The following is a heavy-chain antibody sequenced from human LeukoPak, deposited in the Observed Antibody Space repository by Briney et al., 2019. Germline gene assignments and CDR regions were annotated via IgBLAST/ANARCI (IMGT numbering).Heavy chain of an antibody. V-gene: IGHV3-23*01. D-gene: IGHD4-17*01. Sequence: GGSLRLSCAASGFTFSSYGMNWVRQAPGKGLEWVSSISGSGLNTYYADSVKGRFTISRDKSKNTLYLQMNSLRAEDTAVYYCAKGVTPVISLQFFDYWGQGTLITVSS. CDR2: ISGSGLNT. CDR1: GFTFSSYG. J-gene: IGHJ4*02. CDR3: AKGVTPVISLQFFDY.